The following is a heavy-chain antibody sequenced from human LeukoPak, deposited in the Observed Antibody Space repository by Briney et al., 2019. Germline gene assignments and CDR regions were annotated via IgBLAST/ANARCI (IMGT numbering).Heavy chain of an antibody. CDR2: INHSGST. CDR1: GGSFSGHY. Sequence: PSETLSLTCAVSGGSFSGHYWSWIRQPPGKGLEWIGDINHSGSTNYNPSLKSPVTISVDTSKNQFSLRLSSVTAADTAVYYCAREGFKRRFDYWGQGTLVTVSS. J-gene: IGHJ4*01. V-gene: IGHV4-34*01. CDR3: AREGFKRRFDY.